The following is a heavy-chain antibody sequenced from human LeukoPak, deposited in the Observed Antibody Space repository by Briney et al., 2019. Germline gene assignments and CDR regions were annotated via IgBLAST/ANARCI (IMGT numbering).Heavy chain of an antibody. CDR3: ARDLGCGGDCYAFDI. D-gene: IGHD2-21*02. CDR1: GGSISSYY. Sequence: SETLSLTCTVSGGSISSYYWSWIRQPPGKGLEWIGYIYYSGSTNYNPSLKSRVTISVDTSKNQFSLKLSSVTAADTAVYYCARDLGCGGDCYAFDIWGQGTMVTVSP. CDR2: IYYSGST. J-gene: IGHJ3*02. V-gene: IGHV4-59*01.